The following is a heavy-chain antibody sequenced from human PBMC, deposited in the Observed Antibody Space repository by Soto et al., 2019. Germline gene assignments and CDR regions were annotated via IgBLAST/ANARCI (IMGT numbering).Heavy chain of an antibody. CDR1: GGSISSSSYY. J-gene: IGHJ6*03. D-gene: IGHD4-4*01. CDR3: AILTTGGTDSYYYYMDV. V-gene: IGHV4-39*01. CDR2: IYYSGST. Sequence: QLQLQESGPGLVKPSETLSLTCTVSGGSISSSSYYWCWIRQPPGKGLEWIGSIYYSGSTYYNPSLKSRVTISVDTSKNQFSLKLSSVTAADTAVYYCAILTTGGTDSYYYYMDVWGKGTTVTVSS.